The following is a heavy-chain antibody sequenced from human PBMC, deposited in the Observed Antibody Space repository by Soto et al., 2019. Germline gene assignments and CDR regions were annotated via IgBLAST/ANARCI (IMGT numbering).Heavy chain of an antibody. CDR3: AASPHLAAPFDY. Sequence: VNVSFQSSVLTFTYSPLQCLRQARGQHLDGIGWIVVGSGNTNYAQKFQERVTITKDMSTSKAYMELSSLRSEDTAVYYCAASPHLAAPFDYWGQGTLVTVSS. CDR1: VLTFTYSP. J-gene: IGHJ4*02. V-gene: IGHV1-58*01. CDR2: IVVGSGNT. D-gene: IGHD6-13*01.